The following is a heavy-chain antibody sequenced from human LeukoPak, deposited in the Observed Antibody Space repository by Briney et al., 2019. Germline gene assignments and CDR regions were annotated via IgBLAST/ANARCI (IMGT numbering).Heavy chain of an antibody. J-gene: IGHJ4*02. CDR1: GGTFSSYA. CDR3: ARVPGGDWGYYFDY. CDR2: IIPILGIA. D-gene: IGHD2-21*02. V-gene: IGHV1-69*04. Sequence: GASVKVSCKASGGTFSSYAISWVRQAPGQGLEWMGRIIPILGIANYAQKFQGRVTITADKSTSTAYMELSSLRSEDTAVYYCARVPGGDWGYYFDYWGQGTPVTVSS.